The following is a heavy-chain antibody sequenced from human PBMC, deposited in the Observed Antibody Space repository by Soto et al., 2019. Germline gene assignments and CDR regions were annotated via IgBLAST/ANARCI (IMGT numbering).Heavy chain of an antibody. Sequence: LSLTCTVPGGSISSTTFYWAWIRQPPGKGLERIANVYHTGTPYYNPALKSRVTISLDTSKSQVSLRLTSVTAADTALYYCATTKYFYDRSGYYHIWGQGTPVTVSS. CDR2: VYHTGTP. CDR1: GGSISSTTFY. J-gene: IGHJ4*02. CDR3: ATTKYFYDRSGYYHI. D-gene: IGHD3-22*01. V-gene: IGHV4-39*01.